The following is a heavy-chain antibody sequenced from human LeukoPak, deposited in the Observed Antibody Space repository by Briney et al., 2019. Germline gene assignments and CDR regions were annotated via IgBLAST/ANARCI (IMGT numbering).Heavy chain of an antibody. CDR1: GFIPRSYG. Sequence: GGTLRLSCAGSGFIPRSYGMSWVRQAPGKGLEWVSGISGSGGTTYYADSVKGRFTISRDNSKNTLYLQMNSLRAEDTAVYYCARGPSGYHNTGGQGTLVTVSS. V-gene: IGHV3-23*01. D-gene: IGHD5-12*01. J-gene: IGHJ4*02. CDR2: ISGSGGTT. CDR3: ARGPSGYHNT.